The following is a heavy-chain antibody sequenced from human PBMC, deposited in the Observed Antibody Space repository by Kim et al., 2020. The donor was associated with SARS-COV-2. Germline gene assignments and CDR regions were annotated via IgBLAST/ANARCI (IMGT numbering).Heavy chain of an antibody. J-gene: IGHJ4*02. CDR2: ISSDSGHI. CDR3: ALGLQWLIRI. Sequence: GGSLRLSCVTSGFTLSDYAMNWVRQLPGKGLEWVSLISSDSGHIYYADSVKGRFTISRDNSKKSVYLQMDSLRAEDTAFYYCALGLQWLIRIWGQGTQVTVPS. V-gene: IGHV3-43*02. D-gene: IGHD6-19*01. CDR1: GFTLSDYA.